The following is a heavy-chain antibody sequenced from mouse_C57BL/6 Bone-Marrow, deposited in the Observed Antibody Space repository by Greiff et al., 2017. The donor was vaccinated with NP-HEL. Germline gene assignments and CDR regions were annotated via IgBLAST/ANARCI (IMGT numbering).Heavy chain of an antibody. CDR1: GFTFSSYG. CDR2: ISSGGSYT. CDR3: ARQRAYYGSSYVYFDV. Sequence: EVKVVESGGDLVKPGGSLKLSCAASGFTFSSYGMSWVRQTPDKRLEWVATISSGGSYTYYPDSVKGRFTISRDNGKNTLYLQMSSLKSEDTAMYYCARQRAYYGSSYVYFDVWGTGTTVTVSS. J-gene: IGHJ1*03. D-gene: IGHD1-1*01. V-gene: IGHV5-6*01.